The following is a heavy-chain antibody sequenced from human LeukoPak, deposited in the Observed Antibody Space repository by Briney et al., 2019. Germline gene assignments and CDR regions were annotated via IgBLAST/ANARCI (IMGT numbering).Heavy chain of an antibody. Sequence: PGGSLRLSCAASGFTFSSYSMNWVRQAPGKGLVWVSRINSDGSRTSYADSVKGRFTISRDNARSTLYLQMNSLRVEDTAVYYCAGGGAVYGLNWGQGTLVTVSS. V-gene: IGHV3-74*01. J-gene: IGHJ4*02. CDR3: AGGGAVYGLN. CDR2: INSDGSRT. D-gene: IGHD3-10*01. CDR1: GFTFSSYS.